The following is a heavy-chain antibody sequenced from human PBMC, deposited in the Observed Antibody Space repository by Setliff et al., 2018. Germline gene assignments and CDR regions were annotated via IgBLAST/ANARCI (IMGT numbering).Heavy chain of an antibody. CDR3: AREARMGCFDY. CDR2: INPGSGAT. CDR1: GYTFTAYY. J-gene: IGHJ4*02. D-gene: IGHD6-19*01. V-gene: IGHV1-2*02. Sequence: ASVKVSCKASGYTFTAYYMHWVRQAPGQGLEWMGWINPGSGATNYAQKLQGRVTMTTDTSTSTAYMELRSLRSDDTALYYCAREARMGCFDYWGQGTPVTVSS.